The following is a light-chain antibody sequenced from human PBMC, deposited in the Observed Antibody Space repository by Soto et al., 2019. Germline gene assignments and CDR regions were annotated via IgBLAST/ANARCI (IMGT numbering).Light chain of an antibody. CDR3: GTWDTSLPACV. J-gene: IGLJ1*01. Sequence: QSVLTQPPSVSAAPGQRVTISCSGSASNIGNNSVSWYQQLPGAAPKLLIYDDNNRPSGIPDRFSGSKSGTSATLGITGLQTGDGADYYCGTWDTSLPACVFGPGTKVTVL. CDR1: ASNIGNNS. CDR2: DDN. V-gene: IGLV1-51*01.